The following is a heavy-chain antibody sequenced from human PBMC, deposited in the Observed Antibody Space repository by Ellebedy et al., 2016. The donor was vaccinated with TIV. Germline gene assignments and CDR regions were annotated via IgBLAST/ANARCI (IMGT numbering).Heavy chain of an antibody. V-gene: IGHV4-34*01. J-gene: IGHJ4*02. Sequence: MPGGSLRLSCAVFGGSFSGYHWNWIRQPPGKGLEWIGKINHSGRTNYNPSLKSRVTISVDTSKSQFSLRLTSVTAADTAVYYCARNWGVGGFYWGQGTLVTVSS. D-gene: IGHD7-27*01. CDR2: INHSGRT. CDR3: ARNWGVGGFY. CDR1: GGSFSGYH.